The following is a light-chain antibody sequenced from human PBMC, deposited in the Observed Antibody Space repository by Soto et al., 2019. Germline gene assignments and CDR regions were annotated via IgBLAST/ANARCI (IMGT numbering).Light chain of an antibody. V-gene: IGLV2-14*03. Sequence: ALTQPASVSGSLGQSITISCTGTNNDIGAYNYICWHQQYPGRAPKVMIYDVSNRPSGVSNRFSGSKSGNTASLTISGLQAEDEADYYCTSYTKSNTVLFGGGTKVTVL. CDR1: NNDIGAYNY. J-gene: IGLJ2*01. CDR2: DVS. CDR3: TSYTKSNTVL.